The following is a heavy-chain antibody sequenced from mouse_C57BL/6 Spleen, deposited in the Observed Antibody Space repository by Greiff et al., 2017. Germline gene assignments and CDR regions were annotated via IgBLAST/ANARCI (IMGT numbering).Heavy chain of an antibody. Sequence: EVKLMESGGGLVQPGASLKLSCESNEYEFPSHDMSWVRKTPEKRLELVAAINSDGGSTYYPDTMERRFIISRDNTKKTMYLQLSSLRSEDTALYYCARRGFGGYFDVWGTGTTVTVSS. CDR1: EYEFPSHD. CDR3: ARRGFGGYFDV. V-gene: IGHV5-2*01. J-gene: IGHJ1*03. CDR2: INSDGGST. D-gene: IGHD3-1*01.